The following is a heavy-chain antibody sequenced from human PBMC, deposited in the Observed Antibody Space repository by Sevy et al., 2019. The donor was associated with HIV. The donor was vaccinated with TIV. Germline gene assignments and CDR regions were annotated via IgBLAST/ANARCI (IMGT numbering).Heavy chain of an antibody. CDR2: TYYRSKWWN. J-gene: IGHJ4*02. D-gene: IGHD1-1*01. V-gene: IGHV6-1*01. Sequence: SQTLSLTCAISGDGISSRGTVWNWIRQSPSRGLEWLGRTYYRSKWWNNYALSVKSRISINPDTSKNQVSLHLNSVTPDDTAGYYCARDGGSNWDGRPSGTVFDYWGQGTLVTVSS. CDR3: ARDGGSNWDGRPSGTVFDY. CDR1: GDGISSRGTV.